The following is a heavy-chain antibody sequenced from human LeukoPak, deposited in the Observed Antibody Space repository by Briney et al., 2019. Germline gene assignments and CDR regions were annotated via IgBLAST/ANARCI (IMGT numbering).Heavy chain of an antibody. D-gene: IGHD2-21*01. Sequence: PSETLSLTCGVSGGSITTTNWWSWVRQPPGQGLEWIGEIHLSGRTNYNPSLNSRVTLALDTSKNHLSLSLTSVTAADTAVYYCARHSSSAWYFDYWGQGTLVTVSS. V-gene: IGHV4-4*02. CDR1: GGSITTTNW. CDR2: IHLSGRT. CDR3: ARHSSSAWYFDY. J-gene: IGHJ4*02.